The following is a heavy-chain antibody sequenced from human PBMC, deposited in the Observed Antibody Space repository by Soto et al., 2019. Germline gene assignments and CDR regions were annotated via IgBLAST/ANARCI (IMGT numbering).Heavy chain of an antibody. CDR1: GFTFDDYA. CDR3: AKSPLDIVVVPAAYYFDY. D-gene: IGHD2-2*01. V-gene: IGHV3-9*01. J-gene: IGHJ4*02. Sequence: PGGSLRLSCAASGFTFDDYAMHWVRQAPGKGLEWVSGISWNSGNIDYADSVKGRFTISRDNAKNSLYLQMNSLRAEDTALYYCAKSPLDIVVVPAAYYFDYWGQGTLVTVSS. CDR2: ISWNSGNI.